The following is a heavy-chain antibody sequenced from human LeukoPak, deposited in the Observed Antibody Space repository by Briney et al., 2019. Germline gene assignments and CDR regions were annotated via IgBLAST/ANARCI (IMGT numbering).Heavy chain of an antibody. J-gene: IGHJ4*02. D-gene: IGHD4-11*01. Sequence: GGSLRLSCAASGFTFSDHYMDWVRQAPGKGLEWVAVISNDGSIKYYADSVKGRFTISRDNSKNTLYLQMNSLRAEDTAVYYCANLHDYWGQGTLVTVSS. CDR1: GFTFSDHY. CDR2: ISNDGSIK. CDR3: ANLHDY. V-gene: IGHV3-30*18.